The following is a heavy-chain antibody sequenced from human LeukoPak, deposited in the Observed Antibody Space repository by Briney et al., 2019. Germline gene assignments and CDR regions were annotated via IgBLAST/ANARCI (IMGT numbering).Heavy chain of an antibody. V-gene: IGHV1-69*06. CDR1: GGTFSSYA. CDR2: IIPIFGTA. J-gene: IGHJ4*02. Sequence: GSSVKVSCKASGGTFSSYAISGVRQAPGRGLEWMGVIIPIFGTANYAQKFQGRVTITADKSTSTAYMELSSLRSEDTAVYYCALDTAESYYFDYWGQGTLVTVSS. CDR3: ALDTAESYYFDY. D-gene: IGHD5-18*01.